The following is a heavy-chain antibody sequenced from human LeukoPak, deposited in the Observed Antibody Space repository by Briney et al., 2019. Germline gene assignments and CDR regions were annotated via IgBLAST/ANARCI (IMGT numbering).Heavy chain of an antibody. CDR3: ARASWDYYDSSGYPCY. CDR2: INPSGGST. V-gene: IGHV1-46*01. CDR1: GYTFTSYY. D-gene: IGHD3-22*01. Sequence: ASVKVSCKASGYTFTSYYMHWVRQVPGQGLEWMGIINPSGGSTSYAQKFQGRVTMTRDTSTSTVYMELSSLRSEDTAVYYCARASWDYYDSSGYPCYWGQGTLVTVSS. J-gene: IGHJ4*02.